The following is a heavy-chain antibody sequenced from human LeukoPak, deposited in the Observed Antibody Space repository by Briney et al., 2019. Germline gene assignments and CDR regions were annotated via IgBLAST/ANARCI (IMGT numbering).Heavy chain of an antibody. V-gene: IGHV1-69*13. CDR1: GGTFSSYA. CDR3: ARENDVCSSTSCYSD. CDR2: IIPIFGTA. Sequence: ASVKVSCKASGGTFSSYAISWVRQAPGQGLEWMGGIIPIFGTANYAQKFQGRVTITADESTSTAYMELSSLRSEDTAVYYCARENDVCSSTSCYSDWGQGTLVTVSS. J-gene: IGHJ4*02. D-gene: IGHD2-2*01.